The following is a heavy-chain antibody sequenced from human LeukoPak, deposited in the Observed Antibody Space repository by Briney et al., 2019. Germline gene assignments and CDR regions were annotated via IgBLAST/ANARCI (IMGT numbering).Heavy chain of an antibody. CDR1: GFTFSSYE. V-gene: IGHV3-48*03. D-gene: IGHD6-19*01. Sequence: PGGSLRLSCAASGFTFSSYEMNWVRQAPGKGLEWVSYISSSGSTIYYADSVKGRFTISRDNAKNSLYLQMNSLRAEDTAVYYCARVGSGWSFQYYFDYWGQGTLVTVSP. CDR2: ISSSGSTI. J-gene: IGHJ4*02. CDR3: ARVGSGWSFQYYFDY.